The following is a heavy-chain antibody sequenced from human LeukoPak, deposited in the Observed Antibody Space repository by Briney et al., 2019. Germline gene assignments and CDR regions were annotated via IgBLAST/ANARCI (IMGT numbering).Heavy chain of an antibody. CDR2: IRYDGSNK. Sequence: GGSLRLSCAASGFTFSSYAMSWVRQAPGKGLEWVAFIRYDGSNKYCADSVKGRFTISRDNSKNTLYLQMNSLRAEDTAVYYCAKALWSGYSTAPDWFDPWGQGTLVTVSS. V-gene: IGHV3-30*02. D-gene: IGHD3-3*01. CDR1: GFTFSSYA. CDR3: AKALWSGYSTAPDWFDP. J-gene: IGHJ5*02.